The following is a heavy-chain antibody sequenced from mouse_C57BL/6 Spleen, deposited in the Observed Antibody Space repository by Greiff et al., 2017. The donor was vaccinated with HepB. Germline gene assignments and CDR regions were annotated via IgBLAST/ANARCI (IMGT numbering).Heavy chain of an antibody. J-gene: IGHJ4*01. V-gene: IGHV1-39*01. CDR1: GYSFTDYN. CDR3: ARRSVVVDYYAMDY. Sequence: VQLQQSGPELVKPGASVKISCKASGYSFTDYNMNWVKQSNGKSPEWIGVINPNYGTTSYNQKFKGKATLTVDQSSSTAYMQLNSLTSEDSAVYYCARRSVVVDYYAMDYWGQGTSVTVSS. CDR2: INPNYGTT. D-gene: IGHD1-1*01.